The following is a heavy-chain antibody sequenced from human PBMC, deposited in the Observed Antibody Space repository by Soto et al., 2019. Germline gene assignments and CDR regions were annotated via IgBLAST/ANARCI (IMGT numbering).Heavy chain of an antibody. CDR2: IYWDDDK. J-gene: IGHJ6*02. V-gene: IGHV2-5*02. Sequence: QITLKESGPTLVKPTQTLTLTCTFSGFSLSTGGMGVGWIRQPPGKALDWLALIYWDDDKRYSPSLKSRLTITKDTSKNQVVLTMTNMDPVDIGRYYCVHSRCGGDCLRSYASHYYYGMDVWGQGTTVTVSS. CDR3: VHSRCGGDCLRSYASHYYYGMDV. CDR1: GFSLSTGGMG. D-gene: IGHD2-21*02.